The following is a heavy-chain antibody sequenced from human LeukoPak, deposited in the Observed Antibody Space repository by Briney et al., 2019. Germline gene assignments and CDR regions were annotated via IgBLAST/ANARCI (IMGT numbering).Heavy chain of an antibody. D-gene: IGHD4-17*01. CDR1: GFTFSDYY. V-gene: IGHV3-11*01. CDR3: ARAPDYGDYLGAFDI. J-gene: IGHJ3*02. CDR2: ISSSGSTI. Sequence: GGSLRLSCAASGFTFSDYYMSWIREAPGKGLEWVSYISSSGSTIYYADSVKGQFTISRDNAKNSLYLQMNSLRAEDTAVYYCARAPDYGDYLGAFDIWGQGTMVTVSS.